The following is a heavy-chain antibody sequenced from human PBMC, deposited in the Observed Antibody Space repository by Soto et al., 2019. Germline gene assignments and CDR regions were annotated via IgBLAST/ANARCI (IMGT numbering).Heavy chain of an antibody. Sequence: QVQLVESGGGVVQPGTSLRLSCEASGFAFNKFGMHWVRQAPGKGLEWVAFISYVGSYQYYADSVQGRLTITRDNSMNTLNMQLNSLRREDTAVYYCAKGGEVGGVLGDHWGQGTLVTVSS. CDR3: AKGGEVGGVLGDH. V-gene: IGHV3-30*18. CDR1: GFAFNKFG. J-gene: IGHJ4*02. D-gene: IGHD1-26*01. CDR2: ISYVGSYQ.